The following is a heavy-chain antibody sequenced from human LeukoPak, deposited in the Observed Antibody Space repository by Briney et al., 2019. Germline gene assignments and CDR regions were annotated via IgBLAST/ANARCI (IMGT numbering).Heavy chain of an antibody. CDR1: GGTFSSYA. Sequence: GASVKVSCKASGGTFSSYAISWVRQAPGQGLEWMGRIIPILGIANYAQKFQGRVTMTRNTSISTAYMELSSLRSEDTAVYYCARYEVVAAVSGMDVWGQGTTVTVSS. V-gene: IGHV1-69*04. CDR3: ARYEVVAAVSGMDV. D-gene: IGHD2-15*01. J-gene: IGHJ6*02. CDR2: IIPILGIA.